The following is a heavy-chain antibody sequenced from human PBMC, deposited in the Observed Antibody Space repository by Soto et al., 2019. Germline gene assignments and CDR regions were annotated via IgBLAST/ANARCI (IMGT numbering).Heavy chain of an antibody. CDR3: ARGDITTAQYYYFMDV. CDR1: GFPLSDYW. D-gene: IGHD3-22*01. CDR2: INSDGSSR. J-gene: IGHJ6*03. Sequence: EVQLVESGGGLVQPGGSLRLSCTASGFPLSDYWMHWVRQAPGKGLVWVSRINSDGSSRTYADPVKGRFTISIDNAQNRVYLQMKSLGADDTGAYYCARGDITTAQYYYFMDVWGKGTTVTVAS. V-gene: IGHV3-74*01.